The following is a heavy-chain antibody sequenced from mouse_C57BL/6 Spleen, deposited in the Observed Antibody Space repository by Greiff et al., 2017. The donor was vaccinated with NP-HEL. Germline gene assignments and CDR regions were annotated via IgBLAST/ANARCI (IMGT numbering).Heavy chain of an antibody. J-gene: IGHJ1*03. Sequence: VQLQQPGAELVMPGASVKLSCKASGYTFTSYWMHWVKQRPGQGLEWIGEIDPSDSYTNYNQKFKGKSTLTVDKSSSTAYMQLSSLTSEDSAVYYCARFTTVVRYWYFGVWGTGTTVTVSS. CDR2: IDPSDSYT. V-gene: IGHV1-69*01. D-gene: IGHD1-1*01. CDR1: GYTFTSYW. CDR3: ARFTTVVRYWYFGV.